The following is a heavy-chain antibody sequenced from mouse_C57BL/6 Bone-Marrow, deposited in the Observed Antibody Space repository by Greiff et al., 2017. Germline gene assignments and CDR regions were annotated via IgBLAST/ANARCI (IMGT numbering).Heavy chain of an antibody. D-gene: IGHD2-1*01. J-gene: IGHJ3*01. CDR2: IHPNSGST. CDR3: AGYGNYWFAY. Sequence: QVHVKQPGAELVKPGASVKLSCKASGYTFTSYWMHWVKQRPGQGLEWIGMIHPNSGSTNYNEKFKSKATLTVDKSSSTAYMQLSSLTSEDSAVYYCAGYGNYWFAYWGQGTLVTVSA. V-gene: IGHV1-64*01. CDR1: GYTFTSYW.